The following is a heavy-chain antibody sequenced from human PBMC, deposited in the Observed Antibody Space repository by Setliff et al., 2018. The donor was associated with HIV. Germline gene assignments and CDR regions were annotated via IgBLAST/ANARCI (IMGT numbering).Heavy chain of an antibody. CDR1: GYSISSGYY. J-gene: IGHJ4*02. CDR3: ARAAGGLVTNY. Sequence: SETLSLTCTVSGYSISSGYYWGWIRQPPGKGLEWIGSIHQSGSTYYNSSLKSRVTMSVDTSKNKFSLKLSSVTAADTAVYYCARAAGGLVTNYWGQGTLVTVSS. V-gene: IGHV4-38-2*02. D-gene: IGHD3-9*01. CDR2: IHQSGST.